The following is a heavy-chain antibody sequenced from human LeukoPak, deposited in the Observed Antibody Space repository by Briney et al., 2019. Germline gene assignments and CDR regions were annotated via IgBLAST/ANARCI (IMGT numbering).Heavy chain of an antibody. D-gene: IGHD5-12*01. J-gene: IGHJ4*02. CDR2: INHSGST. V-gene: IGHV4-39*07. Sequence: SETLSLTCTVSGGSISSSSYYWGWIRQPPGKGLEWIGEINHSGSTNYNPSLKSRVTISVDTSKNQFSLKLSSVTAADTAVYYCASSGYSGYDYDYWGQGTLVTVSS. CDR3: ASSGYSGYDYDY. CDR1: GGSISSSSYY.